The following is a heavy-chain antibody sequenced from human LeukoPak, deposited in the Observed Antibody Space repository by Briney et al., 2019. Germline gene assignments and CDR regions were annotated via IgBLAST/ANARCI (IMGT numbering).Heavy chain of an antibody. D-gene: IGHD1-26*01. V-gene: IGHV4-59*12. CDR1: GGSISSYY. Sequence: SETLSLTCTVSGGSISSYYWSWIRQPPGKGLEWIGYIYYSGSTNYNPSLKSRVTISVDTSKNQFSLKLSSVTAADTAVYYCARLSTSPSGSYLIDYWGQGTLVTVSS. CDR2: IYYSGST. J-gene: IGHJ4*02. CDR3: ARLSTSPSGSYLIDY.